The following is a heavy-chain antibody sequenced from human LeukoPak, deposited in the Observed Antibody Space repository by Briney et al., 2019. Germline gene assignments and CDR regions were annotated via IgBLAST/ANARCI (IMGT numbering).Heavy chain of an antibody. Sequence: SETLSLTCTVSGGSISSSSYYWGWIRQPPGKGLEWIGSIYYSGSTYYNPSLKSRVTISVDTSKNQFSLKLSSVTAADTAVYYCARLPSAFWSGTHFDYWGQGTLVTVSS. CDR3: ARLPSAFWSGTHFDY. CDR1: GGSISSSSYY. V-gene: IGHV4-39*01. CDR2: IYYSGST. D-gene: IGHD3-3*01. J-gene: IGHJ4*02.